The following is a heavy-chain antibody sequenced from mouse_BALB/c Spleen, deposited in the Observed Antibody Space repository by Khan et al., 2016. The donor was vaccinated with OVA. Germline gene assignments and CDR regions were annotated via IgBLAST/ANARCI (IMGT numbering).Heavy chain of an antibody. CDR3: SRIDSENY. D-gene: IGHD6-1*01. Sequence: EVQLQESGPGLVRPSQSLSLTCTFTVYSIPSDYAWNWIRQFPGNKLEWMGYLDYSGSTSYNPSLKSRISITRDTSKNQFVLQLNSVTTEDTATYYCSRIDSENYWGQGTSVTVSS. V-gene: IGHV3-2*02. CDR1: VYSIPSDYA. J-gene: IGHJ4*01. CDR2: LDYSGST.